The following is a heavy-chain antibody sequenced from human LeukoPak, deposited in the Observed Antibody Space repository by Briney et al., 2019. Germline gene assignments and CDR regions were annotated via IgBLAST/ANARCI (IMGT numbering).Heavy chain of an antibody. CDR2: ISGSGGST. D-gene: IGHD3-3*01. V-gene: IGHV3-23*01. J-gene: IGHJ4*02. CDR1: GFTFSSYA. Sequence: GGSLRLSCAASGFTFSSYAMSWVRQAPGEGLEWVSAISGSGGSTYYADSVKGRFTISRDNSKNTLYLEMNSLRAEDTAVYYCAKEGRITIFGVIRGALEYWGQGTLVTVSS. CDR3: AKEGRITIFGVIRGALEY.